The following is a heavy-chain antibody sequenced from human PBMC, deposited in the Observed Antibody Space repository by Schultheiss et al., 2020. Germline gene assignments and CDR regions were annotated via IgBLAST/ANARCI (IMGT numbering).Heavy chain of an antibody. D-gene: IGHD1-26*01. Sequence: GSLRLSCAASGFTFSSYSMNWVRQAPGKGLVWVSYSGTSDSTRYYADSVKGRFTISRDNAKNSLYLQMNSLRAEDTAVYYCAAEWPRLSGSYFYWGQGTLVTVSS. CDR2: SGTSDSTR. J-gene: IGHJ4*02. CDR3: AAEWPRLSGSYFY. V-gene: IGHV3-48*04. CDR1: GFTFSSYS.